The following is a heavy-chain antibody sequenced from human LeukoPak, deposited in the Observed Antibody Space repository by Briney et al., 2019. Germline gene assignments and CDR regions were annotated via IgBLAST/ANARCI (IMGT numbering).Heavy chain of an antibody. CDR3: TSRPVGYGGKSAFDI. CDR1: GFTFSGSA. Sequence: GGSLRLSCAASGFTFSGSAMHWVRQASGKGLEWVGRIRSKANSYATAYAASVKGRFTISRDDSKNTAYLQMNSLKTEDTAVYYCTSRPVGYGGKSAFDIWGQETMVTVSS. D-gene: IGHD1-26*01. J-gene: IGHJ3*02. CDR2: IRSKANSYAT. V-gene: IGHV3-73*01.